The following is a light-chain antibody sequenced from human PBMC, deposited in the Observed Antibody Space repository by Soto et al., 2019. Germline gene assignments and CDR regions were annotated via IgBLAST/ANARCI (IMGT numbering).Light chain of an antibody. CDR2: RAS. Sequence: DIQMTQSPSTLSASVGDRATITCRASQSIDRWLAWYQQRPGKAPKLLIYRASSLESGVPSRFSGSGSGTELTLTISSPQPDDFTTYYCQQYKTYTYTFAQGTKLEIK. V-gene: IGKV1-5*03. CDR3: QQYKTYTYT. J-gene: IGKJ2*01. CDR1: QSIDRW.